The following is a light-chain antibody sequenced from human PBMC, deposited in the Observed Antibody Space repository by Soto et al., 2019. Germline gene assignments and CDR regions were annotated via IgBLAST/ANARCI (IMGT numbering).Light chain of an antibody. CDR1: SSDVGHYNF. V-gene: IGLV2-11*01. CDR2: DVT. J-gene: IGLJ1*01. Sequence: QSALTQPHSVSGSPGQSVTISCSGTSSDVGHYNFVSWYQHHPGKAPKLLIYDVTTRPSGVPDRFSGSKSGNTASLTISGLQAEDEADYYCCSYEGSDIHFVLGTGTKLTVL. CDR3: CSYEGSDIHFV.